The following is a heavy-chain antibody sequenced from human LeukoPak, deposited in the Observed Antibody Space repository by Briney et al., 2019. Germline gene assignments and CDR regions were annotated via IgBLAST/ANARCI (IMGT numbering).Heavy chain of an antibody. D-gene: IGHD5-24*01. CDR2: IYLGGKT. CDR1: GGSISSANW. CDR3: ARHMATPGTRGFDS. Sequence: SETLSLTCAVSGGSISSANWWSWVRQPPGKGLEWIGEIYLGGKTNYNPSLKSRVTISIDTSKNQFSLKLIYVTAADTALYYCARHMATPGTRGFDSWGQGTLVTVSS. J-gene: IGHJ4*02. V-gene: IGHV4-4*02.